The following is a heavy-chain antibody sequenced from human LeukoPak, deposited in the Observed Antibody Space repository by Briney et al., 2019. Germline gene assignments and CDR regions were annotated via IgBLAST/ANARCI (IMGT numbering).Heavy chain of an antibody. J-gene: IGHJ4*02. V-gene: IGHV4-39*01. Sequence: PSETLSLTCTVSGGSISDSSSYWGWIRQPPGKGLEWVASIYYSGSTYYNPSLKSRVSISVDTSKNQFSLKLSSVTAADTAVYYCVRRNYYFDYWGRGTLVTVSS. CDR1: GGSISDSSSY. CDR3: VRRNYYFDY. CDR2: IYYSGST.